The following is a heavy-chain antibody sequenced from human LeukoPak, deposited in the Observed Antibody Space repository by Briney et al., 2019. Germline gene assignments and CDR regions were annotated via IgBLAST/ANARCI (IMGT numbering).Heavy chain of an antibody. D-gene: IGHD2-15*01. CDR3: ARVDRGSGLHVTPQPYYMDV. CDR2: IYSGGST. CDR1: GFTFSTYA. V-gene: IGHV3-66*02. J-gene: IGHJ6*03. Sequence: GGSLRLSCAASGFTFSTYALSWVRQPPGKGLEWVSVIYSGGSTYYADSVKGRFTISRDNSKNTLYLQMNSLRAEDTAVYYCARVDRGSGLHVTPQPYYMDVWGKGTTVTVSS.